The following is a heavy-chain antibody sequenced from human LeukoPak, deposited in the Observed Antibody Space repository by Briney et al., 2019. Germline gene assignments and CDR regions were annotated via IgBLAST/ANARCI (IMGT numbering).Heavy chain of an antibody. CDR2: IIPILGIA. D-gene: IGHD3-22*01. CDR3: ASCYYDSSGYASFAFDI. CDR1: GGTFSSYA. Sequence: SVKVSCKASGGTFSSYAISWVRQAPGQGLEWMGRIIPILGIANYAQKFQGRVTITADNSTSTAYMELSSLRSEDTAVYYCASCYYDSSGYASFAFDIWGQGTMVTVSS. J-gene: IGHJ3*02. V-gene: IGHV1-69*04.